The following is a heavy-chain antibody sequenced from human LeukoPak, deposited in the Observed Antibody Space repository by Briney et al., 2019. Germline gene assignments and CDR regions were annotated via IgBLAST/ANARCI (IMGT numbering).Heavy chain of an antibody. D-gene: IGHD4-23*01. Sequence: PSETLSLTCTVSGGSISSSTYFWDWIRQPPGKGLEWIGNIYYSGSTYYNPSLKSRVTISVDTSKNQFSLKLNSVTAADTAVYYCARHDYGGNSAFDYWGPGTLVTVSS. CDR1: GGSISSSTYF. J-gene: IGHJ4*02. CDR3: ARHDYGGNSAFDY. CDR2: IYYSGST. V-gene: IGHV4-39*01.